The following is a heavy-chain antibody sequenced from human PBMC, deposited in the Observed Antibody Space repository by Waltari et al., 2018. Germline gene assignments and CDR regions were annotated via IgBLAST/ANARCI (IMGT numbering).Heavy chain of an antibody. V-gene: IGHV3-21*01. D-gene: IGHD2-8*01. CDR1: ASLYGAMA. CDR3: ARDVYASGGDYFDG. J-gene: IGHJ4*02. CDR2: IGYRTCYI. Sequence: EVQLVESGGGLVRPGGPLRLSCAPPASLYGAMAMNWILQSPGRGLEWLSSIGYRTCYIFYADSVKGRFTISRDNANNLLYLHMSGLRVEDTAVYFCARDVYASGGDYFDGWGQGTLVTVSS.